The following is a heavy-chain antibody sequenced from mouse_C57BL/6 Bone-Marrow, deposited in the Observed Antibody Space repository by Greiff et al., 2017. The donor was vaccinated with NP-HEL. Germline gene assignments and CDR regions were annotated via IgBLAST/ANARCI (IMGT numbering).Heavy chain of an antibody. CDR2: IDPENGDT. Sequence: VHVKQSGAELVRPGASVKLSCTASGFNIKDDYMHWVKQRPEQGLEWIGWIDPENGDTEYASKFQGKATITADTSSNTAYLQLSSLTSEDTAVYYCTTLSYYGNYGYFDVWGTGTTVTVSS. CDR1: GFNIKDDY. V-gene: IGHV14-4*01. J-gene: IGHJ1*03. D-gene: IGHD2-10*01. CDR3: TTLSYYGNYGYFDV.